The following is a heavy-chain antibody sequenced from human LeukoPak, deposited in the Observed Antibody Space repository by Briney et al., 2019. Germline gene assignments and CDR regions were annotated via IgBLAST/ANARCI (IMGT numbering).Heavy chain of an antibody. J-gene: IGHJ5*02. D-gene: IGHD2-2*01. CDR1: GFTFSSYS. CDR3: ARDENIVVVPAAKWRFDP. CDR2: ISSSSYI. Sequence: GGSLRLSCAASGFTFSSYSMNWVRQAPGKGLEWVSSISSSSYIYYADSVKGRFTISRDNAKNSLYLQMNSLRAEDTAVYYCARDENIVVVPAAKWRFDPWGQGTLVTVSS. V-gene: IGHV3-21*01.